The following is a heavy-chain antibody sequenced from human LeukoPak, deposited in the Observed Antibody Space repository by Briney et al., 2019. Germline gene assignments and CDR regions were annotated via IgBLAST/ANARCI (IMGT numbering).Heavy chain of an antibody. Sequence: SEALSLTRTVSGGSISSGSYYWSWIRQPAGKGLEWIGRIYTSGSTNYNPSLKNRVTISVDTSKNQFSLKLSSVTAADTAVYYCARTSKSLTDYWGQGTLVTVSS. CDR1: GGSISSGSYY. CDR2: IYTSGST. CDR3: ARTSKSLTDY. D-gene: IGHD4-11*01. J-gene: IGHJ4*02. V-gene: IGHV4-61*02.